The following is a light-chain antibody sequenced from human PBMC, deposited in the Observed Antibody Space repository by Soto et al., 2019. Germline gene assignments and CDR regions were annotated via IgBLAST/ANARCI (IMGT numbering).Light chain of an antibody. CDR1: QDISNY. CDR3: QQYNNYRWT. J-gene: IGKJ1*01. Sequence: DIQMTQSPSSLSASVGYRVTITCQASQDISNYLNWYQQKPGKAPKLLISKASTLESGVPSRFSGSGSGTEFTLTISSLQPDDFATYYCQQYNNYRWTFGQGTKVDI. V-gene: IGKV1-5*03. CDR2: KAS.